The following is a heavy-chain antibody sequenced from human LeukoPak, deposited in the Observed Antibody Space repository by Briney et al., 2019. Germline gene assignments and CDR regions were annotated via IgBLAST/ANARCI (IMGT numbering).Heavy chain of an antibody. CDR3: ARHVRDNSFDY. V-gene: IGHV4-59*08. CDR2: IYYSGST. CDR1: GGSISTYY. J-gene: IGHJ4*02. Sequence: SETLSLTCTVSGGSISTYYWSWIRQPPGKGLEWIGYIYYSGSTNYNPSLKSRVTISVDTSKNQFSLRLSSVTAADTAVYYCARHVRDNSFDYWGQGNLVTVSS. D-gene: IGHD2-8*01.